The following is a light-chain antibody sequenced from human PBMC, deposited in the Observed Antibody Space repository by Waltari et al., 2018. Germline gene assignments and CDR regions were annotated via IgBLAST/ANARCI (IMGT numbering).Light chain of an antibody. J-gene: IGKJ5*01. CDR2: DAS. Sequence: EIVLTQSPATLSLSPGERATLSCRASQSVRRYLAWYQQKPCQAPRLLIYDASNRATGIPARFSGSGSGTDFTLTISGLEPEDFAVYYCQQRRNWPPITFGQGTRLEIK. CDR1: QSVRRY. CDR3: QQRRNWPPIT. V-gene: IGKV3-11*01.